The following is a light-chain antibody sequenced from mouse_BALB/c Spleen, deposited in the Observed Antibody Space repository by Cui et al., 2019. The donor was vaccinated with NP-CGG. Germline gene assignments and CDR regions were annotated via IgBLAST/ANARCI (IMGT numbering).Light chain of an antibody. CDR1: TGAVTTSNY. J-gene: IGLJ1*01. Sequence: QAVVTQESALTTSPGETVTLTCRSRTGAVTTSNYANWVQEKPDHLFTGLIGGTNNRAPGVPARFSGSLNGDKAALTITGAQTEDEAIYFCALWYSNHWVFGGGTKLTVL. CDR3: ALWYSNHWV. CDR2: GTN. V-gene: IGLV1*01.